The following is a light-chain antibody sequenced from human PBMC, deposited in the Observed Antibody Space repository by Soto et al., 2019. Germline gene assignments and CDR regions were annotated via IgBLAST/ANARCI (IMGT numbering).Light chain of an antibody. Sequence: QSALTQPASVSGSPGQSITISCTGTSSDVGSYNFVSWYQQHPGKAPKLMIYEDSKQPSGVSNRFFGSKSGNTASLTISGLQAEDEADYFCCSYARGSTLVFGGGTKVTVL. CDR2: EDS. CDR3: CSYARGSTLV. CDR1: SSDVGSYNF. V-gene: IGLV2-23*01. J-gene: IGLJ3*02.